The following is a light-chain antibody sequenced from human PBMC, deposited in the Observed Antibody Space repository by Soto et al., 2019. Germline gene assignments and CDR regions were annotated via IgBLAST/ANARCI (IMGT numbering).Light chain of an antibody. CDR1: SSDVGGYNY. Sequence: QSALTQPASVSGSPGQSITISCTGTSSDVGGYNYVSWYQQHPGRAPKLIIYEVINRPSGISDRFSGSKSGNTASLTISGLQAEHESDYYCSSYTIADTLVLFGGGTKLPVL. J-gene: IGLJ2*01. V-gene: IGLV2-14*01. CDR3: SSYTIADTLVL. CDR2: EVI.